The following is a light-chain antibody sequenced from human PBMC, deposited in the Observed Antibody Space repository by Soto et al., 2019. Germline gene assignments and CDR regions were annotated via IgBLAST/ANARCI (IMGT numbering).Light chain of an antibody. Sequence: SILTHPPSCSVTPGQIFTISCSGSNSNIGSNTVNWYQQFPGTAPKLLIHNNNHRPSGVPDRFSGSKSGTSASLAISGLQSEDDADYYCASWDESLNAYVLGNGKKVNVL. J-gene: IGLJ1*01. V-gene: IGLV1-44*01. CDR3: ASWDESLNAYV. CDR2: NNN. CDR1: NSNIGSNT.